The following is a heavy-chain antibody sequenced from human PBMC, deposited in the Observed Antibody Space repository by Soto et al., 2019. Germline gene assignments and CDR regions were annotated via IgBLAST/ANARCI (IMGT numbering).Heavy chain of an antibody. J-gene: IGHJ4*02. V-gene: IGHV4-39*01. D-gene: IGHD1-26*01. CDR2: IYYSGST. Sequence: PSETLSLTCTVSGGSISSSSYYWGWIRQPPGKGLEWIGSIYYSGSTYYNPSLKSRVTISVDTSENQFSLKLSSVTAADTAVYYCARPGATADLYYFDYWGQGTLVTVSS. CDR1: GGSISSSSYY. CDR3: ARPGATADLYYFDY.